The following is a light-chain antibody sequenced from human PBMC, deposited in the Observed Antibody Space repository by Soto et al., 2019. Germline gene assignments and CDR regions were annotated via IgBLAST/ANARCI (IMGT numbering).Light chain of an antibody. Sequence: EIVLTQSPATLSLSPGERATLSCRASESVSNSLAWYQQKPGQAPRLLIYDASNRATGIPARFSGSGSGTDFTLTISSREPEDFAVYYCQQRSNWPWTFGQGTKVEIK. V-gene: IGKV3-11*01. CDR1: ESVSNS. J-gene: IGKJ1*01. CDR2: DAS. CDR3: QQRSNWPWT.